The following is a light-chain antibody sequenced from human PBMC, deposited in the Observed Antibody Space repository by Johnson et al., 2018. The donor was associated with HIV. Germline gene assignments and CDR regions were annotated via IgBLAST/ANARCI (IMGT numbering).Light chain of an antibody. Sequence: QFVLTQPPSMSAAPGQRVTISCSGSSSNIGNNYVSWYQQVPGAAPKLLIYDSDKRPSGIPDRFSGSRSGTSATLGVTGLQTGDAVVYYCGTWDSSLSEYVFGTGTKVTVL. J-gene: IGLJ1*01. CDR3: GTWDSSLSEYV. V-gene: IGLV1-51*01. CDR2: DSD. CDR1: SSNIGNNY.